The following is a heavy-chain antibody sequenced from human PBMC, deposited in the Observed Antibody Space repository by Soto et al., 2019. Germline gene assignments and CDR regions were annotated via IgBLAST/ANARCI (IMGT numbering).Heavy chain of an antibody. CDR1: GYTFTSYG. D-gene: IGHD3-3*01. CDR2: INAGNGNT. CDR3: ARDTGSITIFGVVIKGYYFDY. Sequence: SVKVSCKASGYTFTSYGMHWVRQAPGQRLEWMGWINAGNGNTKYSQKFQGRVTITRDTSASTAYMELSSLRSEDTAVYYCARDTGSITIFGVVIKGYYFDYWGQGTLVTV. V-gene: IGHV1-3*01. J-gene: IGHJ4*02.